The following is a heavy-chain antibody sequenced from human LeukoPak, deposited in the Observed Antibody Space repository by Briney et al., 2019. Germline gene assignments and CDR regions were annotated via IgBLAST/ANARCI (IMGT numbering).Heavy chain of an antibody. Sequence: SETLSLTCAVYGGSFSGYYWSWIRQPPGKGLEWMGEINHSGSTNYNPSLKSRVTISVDTSKNQFSLKLSSVTAADTAVYYCARARPLYYYDSSGYLDYWGQGTLVTVSS. CDR1: GGSFSGYY. D-gene: IGHD3-22*01. J-gene: IGHJ4*02. CDR2: INHSGST. CDR3: ARARPLYYYDSSGYLDY. V-gene: IGHV4-34*01.